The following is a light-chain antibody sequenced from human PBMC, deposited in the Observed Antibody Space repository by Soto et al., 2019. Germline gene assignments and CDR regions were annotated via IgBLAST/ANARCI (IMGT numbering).Light chain of an antibody. CDR2: GAS. CDR1: QSISSE. CDR3: QQGHNSPLT. J-gene: IGKJ2*01. V-gene: IGKV3-15*01. Sequence: EIVMTQSPATLSVSPGESATLSCRASQSISSELAWYQQKPGQPPRLLIYGASTRATGVPARFTGSGSGSDFTLTIRGLQSEDFAVYYCQQGHNSPLTFGQGTRLEI.